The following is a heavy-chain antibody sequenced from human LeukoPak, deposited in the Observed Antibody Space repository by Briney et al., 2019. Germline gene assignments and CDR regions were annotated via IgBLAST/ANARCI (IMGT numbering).Heavy chain of an antibody. D-gene: IGHD2-2*01. CDR2: MNPHSANA. J-gene: IGHJ5*02. Sequence: ASVKVSCKASGYAFTSYDINWVRQAAGQGLEWMGWMNPHSANAGYAQKFQGRVTMTRNTSISTAYMELSGLRSDDTAVYYCARIPHRVPHNWFDPWGQGTLVTVSS. V-gene: IGHV1-8*01. CDR3: ARIPHRVPHNWFDP. CDR1: GYAFTSYD.